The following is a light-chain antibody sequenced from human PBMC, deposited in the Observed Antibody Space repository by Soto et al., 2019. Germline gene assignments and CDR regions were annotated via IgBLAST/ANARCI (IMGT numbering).Light chain of an antibody. J-gene: IGKJ5*01. Sequence: EIVLTQSPGTLSLSPGERATLSCRASQTVSSSFLAWYQQTPGQAPRLLIYAASNRATGIPARCSGSGSGTQFTLTISRLQSEDSAVYFCQQNNRWPHITFGQGTRLEIK. V-gene: IGKV3D-15*01. CDR2: AAS. CDR3: QQNNRWPHIT. CDR1: QTVSSS.